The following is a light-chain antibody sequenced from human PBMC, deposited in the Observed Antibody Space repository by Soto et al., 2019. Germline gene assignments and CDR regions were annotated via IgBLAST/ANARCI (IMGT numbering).Light chain of an antibody. CDR3: LQYGGLPRT. CDR1: QSVSSSY. Sequence: EIVLTQSPATLSLSPGERASLSCRASQSVSSSYLAWYQHKPGQAPRLLIYGASSRATGIPDRFSGGGSGTDFTLTITRLEPEDFAVYFCLQYGGLPRTFGQGTKVDIK. J-gene: IGKJ1*01. V-gene: IGKV3-20*01. CDR2: GAS.